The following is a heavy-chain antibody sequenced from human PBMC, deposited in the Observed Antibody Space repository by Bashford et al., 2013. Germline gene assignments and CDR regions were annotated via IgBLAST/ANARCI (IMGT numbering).Heavy chain of an antibody. Sequence: ASVKVSCKASGYSLNNYGITWVRQAPGQGPEWMGWMSPHNGKTKYAPQFQDRVTMTADISTNIAYMELRSLRSDDTAVYYCARARPLEWLYWFDPWGQGPRSPSPQ. V-gene: IGHV1-18*01. J-gene: IGHJ5*02. D-gene: IGHD3-3*01. CDR3: ARARPLEWLYWFDP. CDR1: GYSLNNYG. CDR2: MSPHNGKT.